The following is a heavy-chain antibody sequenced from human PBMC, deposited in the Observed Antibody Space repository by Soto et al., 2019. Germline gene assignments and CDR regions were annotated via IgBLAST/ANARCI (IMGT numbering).Heavy chain of an antibody. D-gene: IGHD2-15*01. CDR2: ISYDGRSE. V-gene: IGHV3-30*18. Sequence: VQLVESGGGMIQPGKSLRLSCVGSGFTFSNFGMHWVRQAPGKGLEWGAGISYDGRSESYVDSVRGRFTLSRDNSKNTLSLQMISLRPEDTGVYYCAKDLDVVMVLSATRGLDVWGQGTTVTVSS. CDR3: AKDLDVVMVLSATRGLDV. CDR1: GFTFSNFG. J-gene: IGHJ6*02.